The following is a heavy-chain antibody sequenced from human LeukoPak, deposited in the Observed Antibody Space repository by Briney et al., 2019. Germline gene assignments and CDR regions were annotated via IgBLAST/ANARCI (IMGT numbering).Heavy chain of an antibody. Sequence: SETLSLTCAVYGGSFSGYYWSWIRQPPGKGLECIGEINHSGSTNYNPSLKSRVTIAVDTSKNQFSLKVSSVTAADTAVYRCARGPRRPAAAPEYWGQGTLVTVSS. D-gene: IGHD6-13*01. CDR3: ARGPRRPAAAPEY. J-gene: IGHJ4*02. CDR1: GGSFSGYY. V-gene: IGHV4-34*01. CDR2: INHSGST.